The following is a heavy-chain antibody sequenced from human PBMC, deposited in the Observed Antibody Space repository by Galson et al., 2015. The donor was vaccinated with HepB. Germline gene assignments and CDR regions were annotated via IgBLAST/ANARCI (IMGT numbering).Heavy chain of an antibody. CDR2: ITSDSST. CDR3: ARLTVDWWEDY. Sequence: SLRLSCATSGFTFSGHRMNWVRQAPGKGLEWVSTITSDSSTYYADSVKGRFTISRDNAKNSLYLQMNSLRAEDTAVYYCARLTVDWWEDYWGQGTLVTVSS. V-gene: IGHV3-69-1*02. CDR1: GFTFSGHR. J-gene: IGHJ4*02. D-gene: IGHD1-26*01.